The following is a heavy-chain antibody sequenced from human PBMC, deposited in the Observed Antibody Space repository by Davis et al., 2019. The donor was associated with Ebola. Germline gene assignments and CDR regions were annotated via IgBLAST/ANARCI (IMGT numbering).Heavy chain of an antibody. CDR2: ISSNGGST. D-gene: IGHD3-10*01. V-gene: IGHV3-64*01. Sequence: GESLKISCAASGFTFSSYAMHWVRQAPGKGLEYVSAISSNGGSTYYANSVKGRFTISRDNSKNTLYLQMGSLRAEDMAVYYCASSPGVQGVIRFDPWGQGTPVTVSS. J-gene: IGHJ5*02. CDR3: ASSPGVQGVIRFDP. CDR1: GFTFSSYA.